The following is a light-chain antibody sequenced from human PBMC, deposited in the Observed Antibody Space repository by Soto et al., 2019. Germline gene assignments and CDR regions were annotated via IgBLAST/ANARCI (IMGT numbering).Light chain of an antibody. V-gene: IGKV1-12*01. Sequence: DIQMAQSPSSVSASVGDRVTITCRASQGISSLLAWYQQRPGKAPKLLIYVSSNFQNEVPSRFSGSGSGTDFTLTISSLQPEDVATDYGQQDKNFPWTLGNGTSVEIK. CDR2: VSS. CDR3: QQDKNFPWT. CDR1: QGISSL. J-gene: IGKJ1*01.